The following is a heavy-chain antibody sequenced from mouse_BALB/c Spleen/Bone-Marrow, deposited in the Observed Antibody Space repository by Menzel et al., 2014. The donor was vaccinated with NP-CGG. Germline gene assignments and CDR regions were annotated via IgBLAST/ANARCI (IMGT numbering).Heavy chain of an antibody. Sequence: EVMLVESGAELVKPGASVKLSCTASGFNIKDTYMHWVKQRPEQGLEWIGRIDPANGNTKYDPKFQGKATITADTSSNTAYLQVSSLTSEDTAVYYCAGDGAYWGQGTLVTVSA. D-gene: IGHD3-3*01. CDR1: GFNIKDTY. CDR3: AGDGAY. J-gene: IGHJ3*01. V-gene: IGHV14-3*02. CDR2: IDPANGNT.